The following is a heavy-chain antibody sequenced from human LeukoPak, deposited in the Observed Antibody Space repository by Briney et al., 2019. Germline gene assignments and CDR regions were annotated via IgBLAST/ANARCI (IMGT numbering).Heavy chain of an antibody. J-gene: IGHJ3*02. V-gene: IGHV4-4*07. Sequence: SETLSLTCSLSGGSISSYYWSWIRQPAGKGLEWIGRIYITGGTNYNPSLKSRVTMSVDTSNNQFSLKLSSVTAADTAVYYCARDEGTGAFDIWGQGTMVTVSS. CDR2: IYITGGT. CDR3: ARDEGTGAFDI. CDR1: GGSISSYY. D-gene: IGHD1-1*01.